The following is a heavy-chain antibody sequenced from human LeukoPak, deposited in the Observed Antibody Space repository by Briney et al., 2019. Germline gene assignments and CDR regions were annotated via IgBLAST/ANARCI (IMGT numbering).Heavy chain of an antibody. V-gene: IGHV4-34*01. J-gene: IGHJ4*02. CDR1: GFTFSDPY. D-gene: IGHD3-3*01. Sequence: GSLRLSCEASGFTFSDPYMSWIRQPPGKGLEWIGEINHSGSTNYNPSLKSRVTISVDTSKNQFSLKLSSVTAADTAVYYCARHPPITFGYWGQGTLVTVSS. CDR3: ARHPPITFGY. CDR2: INHSGST.